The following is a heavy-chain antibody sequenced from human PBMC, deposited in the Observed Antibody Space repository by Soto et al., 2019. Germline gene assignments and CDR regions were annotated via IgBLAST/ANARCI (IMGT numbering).Heavy chain of an antibody. Sequence: QVQLQESGPGLVKPSETLSLTCTVSGGSISSYYWSWIRQPPGKGLEWIGYIYYSGSTNYNPSLKSRVTISVDTSKNQSSLKLSSVTAADTAVYYCARDRRGYFDYWGQGTLVTVSS. CDR1: GGSISSYY. V-gene: IGHV4-59*01. CDR2: IYYSGST. D-gene: IGHD3-16*01. J-gene: IGHJ4*02. CDR3: ARDRRGYFDY.